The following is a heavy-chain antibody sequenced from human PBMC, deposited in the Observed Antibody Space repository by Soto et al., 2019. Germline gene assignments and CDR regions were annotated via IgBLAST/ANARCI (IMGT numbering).Heavy chain of an antibody. Sequence: PSETLSLTCTVSGGSISSGSYYWRWIRQPPGKGLEWIGNIFHSGTTNYNASLRSRVSMSVDTPTNQFSLKLMSVTAADTAVYYCARVHITGPVHSWGQGNLVTVSS. J-gene: IGHJ4*02. CDR1: GGSISSGSYY. D-gene: IGHD1-20*01. CDR2: IFHSGTT. CDR3: ARVHITGPVHS. V-gene: IGHV4-61*01.